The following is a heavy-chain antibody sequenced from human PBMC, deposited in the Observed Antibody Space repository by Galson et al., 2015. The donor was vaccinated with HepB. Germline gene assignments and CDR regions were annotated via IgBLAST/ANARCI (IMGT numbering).Heavy chain of an antibody. CDR1: GYTFTSYA. J-gene: IGHJ6*03. CDR2: IIPILGIA. D-gene: IGHD2-8*02. Sequence: SVKVSCKASGYTFTSYAISWVRQAPGQGLEWMGGIIPILGIANYAQKFQGRVTITADKSTSTAYMELSSLRSEDTAVYYCARDQGVGVYAIPIYYYYYMDVWGKGTTVTVSS. CDR3: ARDQGVGVYAIPIYYYYYMDV. V-gene: IGHV1-69*10.